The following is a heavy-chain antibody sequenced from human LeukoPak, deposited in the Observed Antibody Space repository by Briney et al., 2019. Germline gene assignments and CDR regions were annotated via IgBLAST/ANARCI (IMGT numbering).Heavy chain of an antibody. Sequence: SQTLSLTCTVSGGSISSGSYYWSWIRQPAGKGLEWIGRIYTSGSTNYNPSLKSRVTISVDMSKNQFSLKLSSVTAADTAVYYCARVKVWFDPWGQGTLVTVSS. CDR2: IYTSGST. J-gene: IGHJ5*02. V-gene: IGHV4-61*02. CDR1: GGSISSGSYY. CDR3: ARVKVWFDP.